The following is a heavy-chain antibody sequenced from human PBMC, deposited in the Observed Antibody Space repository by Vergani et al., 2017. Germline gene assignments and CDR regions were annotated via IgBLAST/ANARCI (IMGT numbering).Heavy chain of an antibody. CDR1: GGSISSGGYS. V-gene: IGHV4-30-2*01. J-gene: IGHJ6*03. Sequence: QLQLQESGSGLVKPSQTLSLTCAVSGGSISSGGYSWSWIRQPPGKGLEWIGYIYHSGSTYYNPSLKSRVTISVDTSKNQFSLKLSSVTAADTAVYYCARVGAHYDPSNYYYYYMDVWGKGTTVTVSS. D-gene: IGHD3-3*01. CDR2: IYHSGST. CDR3: ARVGAHYDPSNYYYYYMDV.